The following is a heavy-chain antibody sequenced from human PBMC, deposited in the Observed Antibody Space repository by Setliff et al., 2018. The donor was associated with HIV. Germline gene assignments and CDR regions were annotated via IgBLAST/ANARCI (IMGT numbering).Heavy chain of an antibody. J-gene: IGHJ6*03. V-gene: IGHV3-33*06. CDR1: GFTFSNYG. CDR3: AKEQVPAAIQFHYYYMDV. D-gene: IGHD2-2*01. CDR2: IWYDANNK. Sequence: SLRLSCAASGFTFSNYGMHWVRQAPGKGLEWVAVIWYDANNKYYADSVKGRFTISRDNSKNTLYLQMNSPRAEDTAVYYCAKEQVPAAIQFHYYYMDVWGKGTTVTVSS.